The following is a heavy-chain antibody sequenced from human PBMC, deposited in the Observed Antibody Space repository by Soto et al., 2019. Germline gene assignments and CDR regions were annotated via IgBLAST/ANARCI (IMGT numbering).Heavy chain of an antibody. J-gene: IGHJ6*02. Sequence: GGSLRLSCAASGFTFSSYAMSWVRQAPGKGLEWVSAISGSGGSTYYADSVKGRFTISRDNSKNTLYLQMNSLRAEDTAVYYCAKGRVTPYYYYYGMDVWGQGTTVTVSS. CDR1: GFTFSSYA. CDR2: ISGSGGST. D-gene: IGHD4-4*01. V-gene: IGHV3-23*01. CDR3: AKGRVTPYYYYYGMDV.